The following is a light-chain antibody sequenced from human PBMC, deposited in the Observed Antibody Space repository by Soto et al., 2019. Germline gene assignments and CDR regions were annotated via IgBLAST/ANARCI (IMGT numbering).Light chain of an antibody. J-gene: IGKJ5*01. CDR2: GAS. CDR1: HSVSSSY. CDR3: QQYGSSPPIT. Sequence: EIVLTQSPGTLSLSPGERATLSCRASHSVSSSYLAWYQQKPGQAPRLLIYGASSRATGIPDRFSGSGSGTDCTLTISRLEPEDFAVYYCQQYGSSPPITFGQGTRLEMK. V-gene: IGKV3-20*01.